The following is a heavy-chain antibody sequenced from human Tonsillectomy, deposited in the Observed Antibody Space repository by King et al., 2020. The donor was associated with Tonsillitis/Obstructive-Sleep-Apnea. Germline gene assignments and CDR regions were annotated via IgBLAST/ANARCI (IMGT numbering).Heavy chain of an antibody. D-gene: IGHD3-3*01. CDR2: IRSKAYGGTT. Sequence: VQLVESGGGLVQPGRSLRLSCTASGFTFGNYGMSWVRQAPGKGLEWVGFIRSKAYGGTTQYAASVKGRFTVSRDDSKSIAYLQMNSLKTEDTAVYYCTRGGTYYDFWGGSNWFDPWGQGTLVTVSS. V-gene: IGHV3-49*04. CDR3: TRGGTYYDFWGGSNWFDP. J-gene: IGHJ5*02. CDR1: GFTFGNYG.